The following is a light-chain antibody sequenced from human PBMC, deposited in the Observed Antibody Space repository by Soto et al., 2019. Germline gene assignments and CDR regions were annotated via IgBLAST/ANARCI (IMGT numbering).Light chain of an antibody. CDR1: QTLKNN. Sequence: DIQLTQSPSSLSASVGDTVTITCRAGQTLKNNLNWYQLKPGKVPTLLFYAASALQSGVPARFVGGTSGTDFTLTIITLQPEDFATYSCQQSYTDRQTFGQGTKGDIK. J-gene: IGKJ2*01. CDR2: AAS. V-gene: IGKV1-39*01. CDR3: QQSYTDRQT.